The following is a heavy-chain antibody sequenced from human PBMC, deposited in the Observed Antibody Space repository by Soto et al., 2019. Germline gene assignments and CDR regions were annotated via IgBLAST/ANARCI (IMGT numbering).Heavy chain of an antibody. CDR2: IDPSDSYT. CDR1: GYSFTSYW. J-gene: IGHJ4*02. CDR3: AIGYCSGGSCYSTLDY. D-gene: IGHD2-15*01. Sequence: PGESLKISCKGSGYSFTSYWISWVRQMPGKGLEWMGRIDPSDSYTNYSPSFQGHVTISADKSISTAYLQWSSLKASDTAMYYCAIGYCSGGSCYSTLDYWGQGTLVTVSS. V-gene: IGHV5-10-1*01.